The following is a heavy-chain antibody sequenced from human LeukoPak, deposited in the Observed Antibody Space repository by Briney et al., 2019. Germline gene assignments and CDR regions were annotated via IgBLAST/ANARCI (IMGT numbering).Heavy chain of an antibody. J-gene: IGHJ4*02. D-gene: IGHD3-3*01. CDR1: TFTFSSHT. CDR3: AKQSGTSGYYFDH. Sequence: GGSLRLSCAASTFTFSSHTMDWVRQAPGQGLEWVAVISYDGSSKYYTDSVKGRFTISRDNSENTLYLQMNSLRGDDTAVYYCAKQSGTSGYYFDHWGQGALVTVSS. CDR2: ISYDGSSK. V-gene: IGHV3-30-3*02.